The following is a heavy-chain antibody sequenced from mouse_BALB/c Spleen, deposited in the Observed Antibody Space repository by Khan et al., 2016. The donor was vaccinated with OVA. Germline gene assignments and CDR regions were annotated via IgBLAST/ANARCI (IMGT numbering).Heavy chain of an antibody. D-gene: IGHD2-5*01. V-gene: IGHV9-3-1*01. CDR1: GYTFTNYV. CDR2: INTYTGEP. CDR3: ARSNRDFDY. J-gene: IGHJ2*01. Sequence: QIQLVQSGPELKKPGETVKISCKASGYTFTNYVMNWVKQAPGKGLKWMGWINTYTGEPTYSDDFKGRFAFSLETSASSAYLQINNLKNEDTATCCGARSNRDFDYWGQGTTLTVSS.